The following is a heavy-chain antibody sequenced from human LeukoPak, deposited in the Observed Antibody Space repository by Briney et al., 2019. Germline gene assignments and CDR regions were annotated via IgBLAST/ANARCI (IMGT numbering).Heavy chain of an antibody. V-gene: IGHV4-31*03. CDR1: GGSISSGNYY. D-gene: IGHD3-22*01. CDR2: IYYSGTT. J-gene: IGHJ4*02. Sequence: SETLSLTCTVSGGSISSGNYYWTWIRQHPGKGLEWIGYIYYSGTTFYNPSLKSRVTISIDTSKNQFSLKLTSVTAADTAVYYCARADYYGSSAYPYWGQGTLVTVSS. CDR3: ARADYYGSSAYPY.